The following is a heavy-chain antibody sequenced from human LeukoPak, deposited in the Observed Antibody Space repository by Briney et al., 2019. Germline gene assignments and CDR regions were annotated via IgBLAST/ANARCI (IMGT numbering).Heavy chain of an antibody. D-gene: IGHD3-10*01. CDR2: IYPSDSDT. V-gene: IGHV5-51*01. CDR1: GSTFTSYW. J-gene: IGHJ4*02. Sequence: PGASLKISCQGSGSTFTSYWIAWVRQLPGKGLEWMGIIYPSDSDTRYSPSFQGQVTISADKSISTAYLQWSSLKASDTAMYYCARRMVRGVITSPFDYWGQGTLVTVSS. CDR3: ARRMVRGVITSPFDY.